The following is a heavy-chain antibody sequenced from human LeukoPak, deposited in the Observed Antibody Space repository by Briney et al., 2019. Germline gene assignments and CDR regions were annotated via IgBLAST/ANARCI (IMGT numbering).Heavy chain of an antibody. D-gene: IGHD2-2*01. CDR2: ISSSSSYI. J-gene: IGHJ6*03. Sequence: PGGSLRLSCAASGFTFSSYSMNWVRQAPGKGLEWVSSISSSSSYIYYADSVKGRFTISRDNAKNSLYLQMNSLRAEDTPVYYCARAGKYCSITSCHTLQYYYYMDVWGKGTTVTVSS. V-gene: IGHV3-21*01. CDR1: GFTFSSYS. CDR3: ARAGKYCSITSCHTLQYYYYMDV.